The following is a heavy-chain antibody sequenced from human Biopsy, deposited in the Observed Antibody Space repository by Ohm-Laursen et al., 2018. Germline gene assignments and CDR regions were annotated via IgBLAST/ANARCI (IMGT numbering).Heavy chain of an antibody. CDR1: GGSFNGYF. CDR3: ARVGAGAPSIDYFDH. CDR2: IYYSGST. Sequence: SDTLSLTWAVYGGSFNGYFWSWIRQPPGKGLEWIGYIYYSGSTNYNPSLRSRVTISVDRSKNQFSLELSSVTAADTAVYYCARVGAGAPSIDYFDHWGQGTLVTVSS. J-gene: IGHJ4*02. D-gene: IGHD1-26*01. V-gene: IGHV4-59*07.